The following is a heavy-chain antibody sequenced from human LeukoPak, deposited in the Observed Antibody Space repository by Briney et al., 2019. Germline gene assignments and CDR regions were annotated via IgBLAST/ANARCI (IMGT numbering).Heavy chain of an antibody. CDR2: IYTSGST. J-gene: IGHJ3*02. CDR1: GGSTSSGSYY. D-gene: IGHD3-10*01. CDR3: ARRKGTAYYYGLGGAFDI. V-gene: IGHV4-61*02. Sequence: PSETLSLTCTVSGGSTSSGSYYWSWIRQPAGKGLEWIGRIYTSGSTNYNPSPKSRVTISVDTSKNQFSLKLSSVTAADTAVYYCARRKGTAYYYGLGGAFDIWGQGTMVTVSS.